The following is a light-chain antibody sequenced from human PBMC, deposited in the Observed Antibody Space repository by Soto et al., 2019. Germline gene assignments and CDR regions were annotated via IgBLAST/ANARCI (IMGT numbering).Light chain of an antibody. J-gene: IGLJ1*01. V-gene: IGLV2-11*01. CDR1: SSDVGGYNY. CDR2: DVS. Sequence: QSVLTQPRSVSGSPGQSVTISCTGTSSDVGGYNYVSWYQQHPGKAPKLIIYDVSKRPSGVPDRFSGSKSGNTASVTISGLQAEDEADYYCCSFAGNYIYVFGTGTKVTVL. CDR3: CSFAGNYIYV.